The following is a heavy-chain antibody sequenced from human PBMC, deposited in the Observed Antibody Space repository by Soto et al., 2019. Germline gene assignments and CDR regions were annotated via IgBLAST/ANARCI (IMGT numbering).Heavy chain of an antibody. J-gene: IGHJ6*02. CDR2: IIPIFGTA. CDR1: GGTFSSYA. D-gene: IGHD6-6*01. Sequence: SVKVSCKXSGGTFSSYAISWVRQAPGQGLEWMGGIIPIFGTANYAQKFQGRVTITADKSTSTAYMELSSLRSEDTAVYYCARDWVIYSSSSRPHYYYYGMDVWGQGTTVTVSS. CDR3: ARDWVIYSSSSRPHYYYYGMDV. V-gene: IGHV1-69*06.